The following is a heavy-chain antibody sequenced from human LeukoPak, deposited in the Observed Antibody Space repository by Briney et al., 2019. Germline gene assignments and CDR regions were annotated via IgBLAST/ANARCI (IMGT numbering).Heavy chain of an antibody. V-gene: IGHV4-39*07. CDR1: GGSISSSSYY. CDR3: ARERYYDSSGYLNWFDP. CDR2: IYYSGST. Sequence: PSETLSLTCTVPGGSISSSSYYWGWTRQPPGKGLEWIGSIYYSGSTYYNPSLKSRVTISVDTSKNQFSLKLSSVTAADTAVYYCARERYYDSSGYLNWFDPWGQGTLVTVSS. J-gene: IGHJ5*02. D-gene: IGHD3-22*01.